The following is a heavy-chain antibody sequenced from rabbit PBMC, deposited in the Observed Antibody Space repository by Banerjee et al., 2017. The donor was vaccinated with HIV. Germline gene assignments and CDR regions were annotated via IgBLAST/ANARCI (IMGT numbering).Heavy chain of an antibody. CDR3: ARYGPYDTYTWTGYGYFSL. Sequence: QQQLGESGGGLVKPGGTLTLTCKASGIDFSSYYYMRWVRQAPGKGLEWIACIYADSSGSTWYASWAKGRFTISKSTSLIAVDLKMTSLTAADTATYFCARYGPYDTYTWTGYGYFSLWGQGTLVTVS. D-gene: IGHD6-1*01. CDR1: GIDFSSYYY. V-gene: IGHV1S43*01. CDR2: IYADSSGST. J-gene: IGHJ4*01.